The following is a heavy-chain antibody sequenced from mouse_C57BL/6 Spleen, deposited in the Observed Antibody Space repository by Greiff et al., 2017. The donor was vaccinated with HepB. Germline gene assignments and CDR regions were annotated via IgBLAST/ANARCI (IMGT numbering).Heavy chain of an antibody. CDR2: ISSGSSTI. Sequence: EVHLVESGGGLVKPGGSLKLSCAASGFTFSDYGMHWVRQAPEKGLEWVAYISSGSSTIYYADTVKGRFTISRDNAKNTLVMQMTSLRSEDTAMYYCARKSHYYGSSYWFAYWGQGTLVTVSA. CDR1: GFTFSDYG. V-gene: IGHV5-17*01. J-gene: IGHJ3*01. CDR3: ARKSHYYGSSYWFAY. D-gene: IGHD1-1*01.